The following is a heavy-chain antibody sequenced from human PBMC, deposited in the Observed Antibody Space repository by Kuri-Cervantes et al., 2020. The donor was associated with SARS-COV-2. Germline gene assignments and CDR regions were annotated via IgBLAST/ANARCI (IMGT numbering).Heavy chain of an antibody. V-gene: IGHV3-74*01. CDR1: GFTFSSYW. CDR3: AREADIAAAGYRYFDY. J-gene: IGHJ4*02. CDR2: INSDGSST. D-gene: IGHD6-13*01. Sequence: GGSLRLSCAASGFTFSSYWMHWVRQAPGKGLVWVSRINSDGSSTTYADSVKGRFTISRDNAKNTLYLQMNSLRAEDTAVYYCAREADIAAAGYRYFDYWGQGTLVTVSS.